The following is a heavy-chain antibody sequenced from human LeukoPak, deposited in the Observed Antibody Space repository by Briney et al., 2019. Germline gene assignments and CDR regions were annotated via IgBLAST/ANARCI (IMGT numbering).Heavy chain of an antibody. J-gene: IGHJ4*02. Sequence: PGGSLRLSCAASGFTFSSYGMHWVRQAPGKGLEWVAVIWYDGSNKYYADSVKGRFTISRDNSKNTLYLQMNSLRAEDTAVYYCAREYYGSGSYYLDYWGQGTLVTVSS. V-gene: IGHV3-33*01. CDR2: IWYDGSNK. CDR1: GFTFSSYG. CDR3: AREYYGSGSYYLDY. D-gene: IGHD3-10*01.